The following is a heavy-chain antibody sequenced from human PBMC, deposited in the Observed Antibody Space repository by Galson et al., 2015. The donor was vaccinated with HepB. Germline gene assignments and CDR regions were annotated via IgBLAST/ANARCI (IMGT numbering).Heavy chain of an antibody. CDR3: ARPYGSSWYRGHFDI. CDR2: IYPDDSDT. D-gene: IGHD6-13*01. Sequence: QSGAEVKKPGESLKISCKASGYRLINYWIGWVRQMPGKGLEWMGIIYPDDSDTRYSPSFQGHVTMSADKSINTAYLQWSSLKASDTATYYCARPYGSSWYRGHFDIWGQGTVVTVSS. J-gene: IGHJ3*02. CDR1: GYRLINYW. V-gene: IGHV5-51*01.